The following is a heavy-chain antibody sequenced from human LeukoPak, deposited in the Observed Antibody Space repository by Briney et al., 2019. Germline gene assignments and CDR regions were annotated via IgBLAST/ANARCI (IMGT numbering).Heavy chain of an antibody. J-gene: IGHJ4*02. CDR1: GFTFSDYY. V-gene: IGHV3-11*04. D-gene: IGHD1-26*01. CDR2: ISSSGSTI. CDR3: ARGSEWELLSCDY. Sequence: GGSLRLSCAASGFTFSDYYMSWIRQAPGKGLEWVSYISSSGSTIYYADSVKGRFTISRDNAKNSLSLQMNSLRAEDTAVYYCARGSEWELLSCDYWGQGTLVTVSS.